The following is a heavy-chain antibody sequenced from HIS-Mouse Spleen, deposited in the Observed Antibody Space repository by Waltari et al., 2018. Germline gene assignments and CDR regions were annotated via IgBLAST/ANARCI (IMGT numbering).Heavy chain of an antibody. V-gene: IGHV4-39*07. Sequence: QLQLQESGPGLVKPSETLSLTCTVSGGSISSSSYYSGWIRQRPGKGLEWIGSIHYRGSNYYNPSFKIRVNISGDTSENRSSVRLSSVTAADTAVYYCARDIPHSSSWYDWYFDLGGRRSLVTASS. D-gene: IGHD6-13*01. CDR1: GGSISSSSYY. CDR3: ARDIPHSSSWYDWYFDL. J-gene: IGHJ2*01. CDR2: IHYRGSN.